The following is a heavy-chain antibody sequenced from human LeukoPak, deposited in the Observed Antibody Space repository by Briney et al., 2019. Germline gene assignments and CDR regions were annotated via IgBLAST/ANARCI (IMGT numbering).Heavy chain of an antibody. Sequence: SETLSLPCTVSGGSISSYYWSWIRQPPGKGLEWLGYNYYSGSTNYNPSLKSRVTISVDTSKNQFSLKLSSVTAADTAVYYCARDWSDCSGGSCYFNWFDPWGQGTLVTVSS. CDR3: ARDWSDCSGGSCYFNWFDP. CDR2: NYYSGST. V-gene: IGHV4-59*01. CDR1: GGSISSYY. J-gene: IGHJ5*02. D-gene: IGHD2-15*01.